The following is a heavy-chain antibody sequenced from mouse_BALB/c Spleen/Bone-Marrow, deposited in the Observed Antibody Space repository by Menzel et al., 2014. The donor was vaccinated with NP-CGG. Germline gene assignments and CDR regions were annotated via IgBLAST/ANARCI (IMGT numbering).Heavy chain of an antibody. Sequence: EVMLVESGGGLEQTRGSLKLSCAASGFTFKTYAMNWVRQAPGKGLEWVAHIRSKSNNYATYYADSVRDRFTISRDDSQSMLYLQMNNLKTEDTAIYSFVSGYGTLDYWAQCPPPTVPS. CDR2: IRSKSNNYAT. J-gene: IGHJ2*01. CDR3: VSGYGTLDY. V-gene: IGHV10-1*02. CDR1: GFTFKTYA. D-gene: IGHD2-1*01.